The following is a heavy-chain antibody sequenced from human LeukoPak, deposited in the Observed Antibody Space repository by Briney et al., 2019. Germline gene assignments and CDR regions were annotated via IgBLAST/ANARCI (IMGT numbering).Heavy chain of an antibody. D-gene: IGHD2-2*01. CDR2: ISGSGGST. J-gene: IGHJ4*02. Sequence: GGSLRLSCAASGFTFSNYAMSWVRQPPGKGLEWVSAISGSGGSTYYADSVKGRFTISRDNSKNTLYLQMNSLRAEDTAIYYCAKERDVVPAAYFDYWGQGTLVTVSS. CDR1: GFTFSNYA. CDR3: AKERDVVPAAYFDY. V-gene: IGHV3-23*01.